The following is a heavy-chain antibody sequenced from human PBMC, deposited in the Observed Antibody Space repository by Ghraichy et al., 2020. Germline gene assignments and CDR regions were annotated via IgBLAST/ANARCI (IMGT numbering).Heavy chain of an antibody. J-gene: IGHJ3*02. D-gene: IGHD6-19*01. V-gene: IGHV1-2*06. Sequence: ASVKVSCKASGYMFTGNYIHWVRQAPGQGLEWMGRIDPTGGGANFAQKFQGRVSMTRDTSITTAYMEITTLRSDDTAVYYCARDRRAGDGFDIWGQGTLVTVSS. CDR1: GYMFTGNY. CDR2: IDPTGGGA. CDR3: ARDRRAGDGFDI.